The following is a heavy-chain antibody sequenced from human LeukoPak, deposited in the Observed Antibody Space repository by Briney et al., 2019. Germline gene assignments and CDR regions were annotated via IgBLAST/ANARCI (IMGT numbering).Heavy chain of an antibody. V-gene: IGHV3-21*01. Sequence: GGSLRLSCAASGFTFSSYAMSWVRQAPGKGLEWVSSISSSSDYIYYVDSVKARFTISRDNAKKSLYLQMNSLRAEDTAVYYCARGNIKFDYWGQGTLVTVSS. CDR2: ISSSSDYI. CDR1: GFTFSSYA. J-gene: IGHJ4*02. CDR3: ARGNIKFDY.